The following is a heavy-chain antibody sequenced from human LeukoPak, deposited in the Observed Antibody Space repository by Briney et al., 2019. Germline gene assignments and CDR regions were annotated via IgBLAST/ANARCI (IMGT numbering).Heavy chain of an antibody. CDR3: ARHGVPPQGYYDSSGYYYPDY. CDR2: INPNSGGT. Sequence: ASVTVSCKASGYTFTGYYMHWVRQAPGQGLEWMGWINPNSGGTNYAQKFQGRVTMTRDTSISTAYMELSRLRSDDTAVYYCARHGVPPQGYYDSSGYYYPDYWGQGTLVTVSS. V-gene: IGHV1-2*02. J-gene: IGHJ4*02. D-gene: IGHD3-22*01. CDR1: GYTFTGYY.